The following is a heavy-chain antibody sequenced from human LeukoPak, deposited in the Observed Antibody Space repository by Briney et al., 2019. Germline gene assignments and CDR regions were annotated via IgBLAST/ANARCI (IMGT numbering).Heavy chain of an antibody. CDR2: IYYSGST. Sequence: SETLSLTCTVSGGSISSSSYYWGWIRQPPGKGLEWIGSIYYSGSTYYNPSLKSRVTISVDTSKNQFSLKLSSVTAADTAVYYCARPISSGYYPFDSWGQGTLVTVS. CDR3: ARPISSGYYPFDS. D-gene: IGHD3-22*01. CDR1: GGSISSSSYY. V-gene: IGHV4-39*01. J-gene: IGHJ4*02.